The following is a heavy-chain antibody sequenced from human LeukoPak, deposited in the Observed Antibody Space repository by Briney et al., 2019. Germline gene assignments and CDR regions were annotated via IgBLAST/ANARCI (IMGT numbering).Heavy chain of an antibody. CDR2: ISGSGGST. V-gene: IGHV3-23*01. Sequence: GGSLRLSCAASGFTFSSYAMSGVRQAPGKGLEWVSAISGSGGSTYYADSVKGRFTISRDNSKNSLYLQMNSLRAEDTAVYYCARDYYGDYSFDYWGQGTLVTVSS. CDR3: ARDYYGDYSFDY. CDR1: GFTFSSYA. J-gene: IGHJ4*02. D-gene: IGHD4-17*01.